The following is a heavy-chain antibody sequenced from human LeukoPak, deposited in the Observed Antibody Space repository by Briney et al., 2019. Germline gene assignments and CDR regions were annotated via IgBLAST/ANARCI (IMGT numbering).Heavy chain of an antibody. D-gene: IGHD6-13*01. J-gene: IGHJ4*02. Sequence: GGSLRLSCAASGFTFSTYWMHWVRQAPGKGLVWVSCINSDGSRTTYADSVKGRFTISRDNAKNTLYLQMNTLRVEDTAVYYCARGSWSAADTNIDYWGQGTLVTVSS. CDR2: INSDGSRT. CDR3: ARGSWSAADTNIDY. CDR1: GFTFSTYW. V-gene: IGHV3-74*01.